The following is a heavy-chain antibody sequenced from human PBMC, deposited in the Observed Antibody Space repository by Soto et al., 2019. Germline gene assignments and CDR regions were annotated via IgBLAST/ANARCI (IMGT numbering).Heavy chain of an antibody. D-gene: IGHD5-12*01. CDR3: ATDPRRYANWFDP. CDR2: FDPEDGET. V-gene: IGHV1-24*01. J-gene: IGHJ5*02. CDR1: GYTLTELS. Sequence: ASVKLSCKVSGYTLTELSMHWVRQAPGKGLEWMGGFDPEDGETIYAQKFQGRVTMTEDTSTDTAYMELSSLRSEDTAVYYCATDPRRYANWFDPWGERTLVTVSS.